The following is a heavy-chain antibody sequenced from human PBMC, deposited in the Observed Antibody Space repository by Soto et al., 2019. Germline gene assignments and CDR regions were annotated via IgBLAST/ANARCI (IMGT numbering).Heavy chain of an antibody. CDR2: VKQDGSEI. CDR3: ARDPGISSGWYYFDY. V-gene: IGHV3-7*05. J-gene: IGHJ4*02. CDR1: GFTFSNHW. Sequence: GGSLRLSCAASGFTFSNHWMTWVRQAPGKGLEWAASVKQDGSEISFGDSVKGRFTISRDNAKNSLFLHLNSLRAEDTAMYYCARDPGISSGWYYFDYWGQGTLVTVSS. D-gene: IGHD6-19*01.